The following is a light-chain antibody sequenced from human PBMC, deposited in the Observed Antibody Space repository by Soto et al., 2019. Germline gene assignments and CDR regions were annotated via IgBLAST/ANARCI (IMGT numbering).Light chain of an antibody. CDR2: QDS. CDR1: KSGDKY. J-gene: IGLJ2*01. Sequence: SYELTQPPSVAVTPGQTASITCSGDKSGDKYACWYQQKPGQSPVLVIYQDSKRPSGIPERVSGSNSGNTATLTISGTQAMDEDDYYCQAWDSSPVVFGGGTKLTVL. CDR3: QAWDSSPVV. V-gene: IGLV3-1*01.